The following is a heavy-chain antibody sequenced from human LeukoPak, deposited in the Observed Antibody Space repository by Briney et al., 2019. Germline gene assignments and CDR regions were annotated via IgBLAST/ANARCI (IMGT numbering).Heavy chain of an antibody. CDR1: GFTFSSYG. CDR2: INPGGSEK. Sequence: GGSLRLSCAASGFTFSSYGMHWVRQAPGKGLEWVANINPGGSEKNYVDSVKGRFTISRDNAKNSLFLQMNSLRAEDTAVYYCATYRVRHMNSLDYWGRGTLVTVSS. V-gene: IGHV3-7*01. CDR3: ATYRVRHMNSLDY. D-gene: IGHD2-21*01. J-gene: IGHJ4*02.